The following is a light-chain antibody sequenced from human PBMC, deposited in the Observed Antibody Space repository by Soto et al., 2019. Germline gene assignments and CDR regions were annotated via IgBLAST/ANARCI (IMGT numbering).Light chain of an antibody. J-gene: IGLJ1*01. V-gene: IGLV2-14*01. CDR1: LSDVGGYNY. Sequence: QSALTQPASLSGSPGQSITISCTGTLSDVGGYNYVSWYQQHPGKAPKLIIFDVTDRPSGVSNRFSGSKSGNTASLTISGLQAEDEADYYCSSYTSSSTLYVFGTGTKVTVL. CDR3: SSYTSSSTLYV. CDR2: DVT.